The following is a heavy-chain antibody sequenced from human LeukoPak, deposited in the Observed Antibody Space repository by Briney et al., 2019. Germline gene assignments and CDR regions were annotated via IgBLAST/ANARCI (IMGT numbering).Heavy chain of an antibody. CDR1: GFTFSSYE. Sequence: GGSLRLSCAASGFTFSSYEMNWVRQAPGKGLEWVSYISSSGSTIYYADSVRGRSTISRDNARNSLYLQMFSLRVEDTAVYYCAREQTRGGDLDYWGQGVRVTVSS. CDR3: AREQTRGGDLDY. D-gene: IGHD2-21*02. V-gene: IGHV3-48*03. J-gene: IGHJ4*02. CDR2: ISSSGSTI.